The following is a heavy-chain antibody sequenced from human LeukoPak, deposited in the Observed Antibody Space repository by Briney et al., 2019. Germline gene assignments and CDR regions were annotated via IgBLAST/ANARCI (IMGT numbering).Heavy chain of an antibody. Sequence: AGRSLRLSCAASGFTFSSYEMNWVRQAPGKGLGWVSYISSSGSTIYYADSVKGRFTISRDNAKNSLYLQMNSLIAEDTAVYYCARETSSYDILTGYYTYYFDYWGQGTLVTVSS. CDR1: GFTFSSYE. CDR3: ARETSSYDILTGYYTYYFDY. CDR2: ISSSGSTI. D-gene: IGHD3-9*01. V-gene: IGHV3-48*03. J-gene: IGHJ4*02.